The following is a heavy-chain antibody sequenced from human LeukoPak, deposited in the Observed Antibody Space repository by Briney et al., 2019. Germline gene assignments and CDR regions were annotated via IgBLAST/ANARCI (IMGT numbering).Heavy chain of an antibody. CDR1: GDSISSGGYY. Sequence: PSQTLSLTRTVSGDSISSGGYYWSWIRQHQGKGLEWIGYIYYSGSTYYNPSLKSRVTISVDTSKNQFSLKLSSVTAADTAVYYCARAHGYPNMPFDYWGQGTLVTVSS. CDR2: IYYSGST. CDR3: ARAHGYPNMPFDY. V-gene: IGHV4-31*03. D-gene: IGHD5-18*01. J-gene: IGHJ4*02.